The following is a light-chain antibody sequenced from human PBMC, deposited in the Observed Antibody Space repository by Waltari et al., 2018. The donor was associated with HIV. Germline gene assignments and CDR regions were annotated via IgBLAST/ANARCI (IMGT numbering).Light chain of an antibody. CDR2: RNN. CDR1: NSNIGSNI. Sequence: QSVLTQPPSASGTPGQRVTISCSGSNSNIGSNILNWYQQLPGTAPKLLIYRNNQRPSGVPDRFSGSKSGTSASLAISGLQSEDDADYYCAAWDDSLNGAVFGGGTKLTVL. J-gene: IGLJ3*02. V-gene: IGLV1-44*01. CDR3: AAWDDSLNGAV.